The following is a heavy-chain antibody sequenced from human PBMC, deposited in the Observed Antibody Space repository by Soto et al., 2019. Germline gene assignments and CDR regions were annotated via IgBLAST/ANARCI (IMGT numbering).Heavy chain of an antibody. CDR1: GFTFDDYA. J-gene: IGHJ6*03. D-gene: IGHD2-2*02. Sequence: EVQLVESGGGLVQPGTSLRLSCAASGFTFDDYAMHWVRQAPGKGLEWVSGIVWNSGNIAYADSVKGRFTISRDNAKNSLYLQMNSLRTEDTALYYCARIPAAIGYMDVWGNGPTVTVSS. V-gene: IGHV3-9*01. CDR3: ARIPAAIGYMDV. CDR2: IVWNSGNI.